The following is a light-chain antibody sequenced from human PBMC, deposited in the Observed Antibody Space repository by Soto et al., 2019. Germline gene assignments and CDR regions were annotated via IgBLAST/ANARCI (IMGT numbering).Light chain of an antibody. Sequence: SYELTQPLSVSVALGQTARVTCGGNNIAAKNVHWYQQEPGQAPVLVIYRNGNRPSGIPERFSGSNSGNTATLTISRAQAGDEADYYCQVWDIITPVVFGGGTKLTVL. J-gene: IGLJ2*01. CDR1: NIAAKN. V-gene: IGLV3-9*01. CDR3: QVWDIITPVV. CDR2: RNG.